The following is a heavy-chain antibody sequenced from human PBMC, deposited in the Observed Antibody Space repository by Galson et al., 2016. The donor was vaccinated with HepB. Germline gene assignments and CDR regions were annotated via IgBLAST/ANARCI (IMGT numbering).Heavy chain of an antibody. J-gene: IGHJ4*02. V-gene: IGHV4-31*03. CDR2: IYYSGST. D-gene: IGHD6-19*01. CDR3: ARFMAVAGTHFDY. CDR1: GGSIRSNGYY. Sequence: TLSLTCSVSGGSIRSNGYYWSWIRQHPGKGLEWIGYIYYSGSTYYNPSLGSRVTLSVDTSKNQFSLQVSSVTAADTALYYCARFMAVAGTHFDYWGQGKLGIVSS.